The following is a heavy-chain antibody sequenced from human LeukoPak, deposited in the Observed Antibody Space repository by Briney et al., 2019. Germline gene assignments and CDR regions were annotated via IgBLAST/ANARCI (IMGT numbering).Heavy chain of an antibody. Sequence: SETLSLTSTVSGGSISSYYWSWIRQSPGKGLEWIGYIYYSGSTNYNPSLKSRVTISVDTSKNQFSLKLSSVTAADTAVYYCARQRFLEWYFDYWGQGTLVTVSS. J-gene: IGHJ4*02. CDR3: ARQRFLEWYFDY. CDR1: GGSISSYY. D-gene: IGHD3-3*01. CDR2: IYYSGST. V-gene: IGHV4-59*08.